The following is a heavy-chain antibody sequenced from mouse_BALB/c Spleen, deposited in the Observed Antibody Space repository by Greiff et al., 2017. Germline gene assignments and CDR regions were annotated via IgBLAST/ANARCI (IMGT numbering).Heavy chain of an antibody. CDR1: GFTFSSYA. Sequence: EVQGVESGGGLVKPGGSLKLSCAASGFTFSSYAMSWVRQTPEKRLEWVASISSGGSTYYPDSVKGRFTISRDNARNILYLQMSSLRSEDTAMYYCARRGMITTPYWYFDVWGAGTTGTVSS. D-gene: IGHD2-4*01. J-gene: IGHJ1*01. CDR3: ARRGMITTPYWYFDV. CDR2: ISSGGST. V-gene: IGHV5-6-5*01.